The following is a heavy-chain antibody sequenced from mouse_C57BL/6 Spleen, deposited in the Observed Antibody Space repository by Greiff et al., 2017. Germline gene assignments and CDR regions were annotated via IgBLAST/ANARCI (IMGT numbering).Heavy chain of an antibody. J-gene: IGHJ1*03. V-gene: IGHV5-17*01. CDR2: ISSGSSTI. Sequence: EVKLQESGGGLVKPGGSLKLSCAASGFTFSDYGMHWVRQAPEKGLEWVAYISSGSSTIYYADTVKGRFTISRDKAKNTLFLQMTSLRSEDTAMYYCASYYDGSSLWYFDVWGTGTTVTVSS. CDR1: GFTFSDYG. D-gene: IGHD1-1*01. CDR3: ASYYDGSSLWYFDV.